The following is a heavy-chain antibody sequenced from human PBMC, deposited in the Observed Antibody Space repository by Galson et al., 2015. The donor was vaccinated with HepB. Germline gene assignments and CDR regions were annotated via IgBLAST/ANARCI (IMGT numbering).Heavy chain of an antibody. J-gene: IGHJ3*02. Sequence: SVKVSCKASGYTFTGYDIHWVRQAPGQGLEWMGGIDPKSGDTNYAQKFQGWVTMTRDTSINTAYMEVTRLRSDDTAVYYCAREESGYYGAFDIWGQGTMVTVSS. D-gene: IGHD3-9*01. CDR2: IDPKSGDT. V-gene: IGHV1-2*04. CDR1: GYTFTGYD. CDR3: AREESGYYGAFDI.